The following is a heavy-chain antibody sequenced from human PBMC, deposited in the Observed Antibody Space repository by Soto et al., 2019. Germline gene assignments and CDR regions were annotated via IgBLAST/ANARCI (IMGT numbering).Heavy chain of an antibody. J-gene: IGHJ5*02. D-gene: IGHD7-27*01. CDR1: GYSFSDNW. V-gene: IGHV5-51*01. CDR2: IWPRDADT. Sequence: GESLKISCKGSGYSFSDNWMGWVRQTPGKGLEGMGSIWPRDADTRYSPSFQGQVTISADRSISTAYLQWSSLKASDTGMYYCERRLGQGWFDPWGPGTLVTVSS. CDR3: ERRLGQGWFDP.